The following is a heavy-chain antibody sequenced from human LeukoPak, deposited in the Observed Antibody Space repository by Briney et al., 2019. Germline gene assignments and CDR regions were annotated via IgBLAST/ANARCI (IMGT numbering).Heavy chain of an antibody. CDR1: GFTVSSNY. CDR3: ARSTLYQYSYGYDVYDY. J-gene: IGHJ4*02. Sequence: GGSLRLSCAASGFTVSSNYMNWVRQAPGKGLEWVSVIYSGGSTYYADSVKGRFTISRDNSKNTLYLQMNSLRAEDTAVYYCARSTLYQYSYGYDVYDYWGQGTLVTVSS. V-gene: IGHV3-66*01. CDR2: IYSGGST. D-gene: IGHD5-18*01.